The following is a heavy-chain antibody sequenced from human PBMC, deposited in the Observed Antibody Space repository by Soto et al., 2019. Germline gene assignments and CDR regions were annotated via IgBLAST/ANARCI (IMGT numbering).Heavy chain of an antibody. Sequence: GGSLRLSCAASGFTFSSYAMSWVRQAPGKGLEWVSAISGSGGSTYYADSVKGQVTSSSDNSKNTLYLQMNRLRAEDTAVYYGAKWAVAGPYYYYYYMDVWGKGTTVTVSS. V-gene: IGHV3-23*01. CDR1: GFTFSSYA. CDR3: AKWAVAGPYYYYYYMDV. CDR2: ISGSGGST. J-gene: IGHJ6*03. D-gene: IGHD6-19*01.